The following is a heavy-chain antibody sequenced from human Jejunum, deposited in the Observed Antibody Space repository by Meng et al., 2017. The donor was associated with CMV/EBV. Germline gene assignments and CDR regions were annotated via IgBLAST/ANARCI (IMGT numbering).Heavy chain of an antibody. D-gene: IGHD2-8*01. V-gene: IGHV3-7*01. J-gene: IGHJ4*02. CDR3: ASTGPLYGLYFCY. CDR2: IKRDGTEK. Sequence: SGFTFSSYWMSWVRQAPGKGPEWMANIKRDGTEKYYVDSVKGRFTIFRDNAKNSVYLQMNSLRAEDTAVYYCASTGPLYGLYFCYWGQGTLVTVSS. CDR1: GFTFSSYW.